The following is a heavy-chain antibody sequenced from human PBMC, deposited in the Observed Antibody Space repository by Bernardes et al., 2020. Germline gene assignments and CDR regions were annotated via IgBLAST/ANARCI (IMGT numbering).Heavy chain of an antibody. J-gene: IGHJ4*02. CDR1: GGSINSYY. V-gene: IGHV4-59*08. Sequence: SETLSLTCTVSGGSINSYYWSWIRQPPGKGLEWIGYLYYSGSTSYNPSLKSRVTISVDTSKNQFSLKLSSVTAADTAVYYGARHVAFYGSGTYFFNYWGQGTLVTVSS. CDR2: LYYSGST. D-gene: IGHD3-10*01. CDR3: ARHVAFYGSGTYFFNY.